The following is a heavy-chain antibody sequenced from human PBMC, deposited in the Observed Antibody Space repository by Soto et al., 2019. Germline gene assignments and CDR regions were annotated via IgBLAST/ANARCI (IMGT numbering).Heavy chain of an antibody. V-gene: IGHV3-30-3*01. Sequence: QVQLVESGGGVVQPGRSLRLSCAASGFTFSSYAMHWVRQAPGKGLEWVAVISYDGSNKYYADSVKGRFTISRDNSKNTLYLQMNSLRAEDTAVYYCAGGIAVADGFDYWGQGTLVTVSS. CDR2: ISYDGSNK. CDR3: AGGIAVADGFDY. J-gene: IGHJ4*02. D-gene: IGHD6-19*01. CDR1: GFTFSSYA.